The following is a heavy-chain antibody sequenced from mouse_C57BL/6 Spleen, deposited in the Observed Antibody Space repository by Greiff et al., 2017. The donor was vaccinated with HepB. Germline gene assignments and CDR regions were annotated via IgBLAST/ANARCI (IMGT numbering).Heavy chain of an antibody. J-gene: IGHJ2*01. Sequence: VQLQQPGTELVKPGASVKLSCKASGYTFTSYWMHWVKQRPGQGLEWIGNINPSNGGTNYNEKFKSKATLTVDKSSSTAYMQLSSLTSEDSAVYYCARKAAQATYYFDYWGQGTTLTVSS. V-gene: IGHV1-53*01. CDR3: ARKAAQATYYFDY. D-gene: IGHD3-2*02. CDR2: INPSNGGT. CDR1: GYTFTSYW.